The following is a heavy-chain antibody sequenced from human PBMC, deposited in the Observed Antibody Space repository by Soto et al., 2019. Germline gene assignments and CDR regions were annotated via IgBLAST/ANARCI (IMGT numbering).Heavy chain of an antibody. CDR2: IIPIFGTA. J-gene: IGHJ6*02. Sequence: GASVKVSCKASGGTFSSYAISWVRQAPGQGLEWMGGIIPIFGTANYAQRFQGRVTITADESTSTAYMELSSLRSEDTAVYYCARGVATMQYYYGMDVWGQGTTVTVSS. D-gene: IGHD5-12*01. CDR3: ARGVATMQYYYGMDV. CDR1: GGTFSSYA. V-gene: IGHV1-69*13.